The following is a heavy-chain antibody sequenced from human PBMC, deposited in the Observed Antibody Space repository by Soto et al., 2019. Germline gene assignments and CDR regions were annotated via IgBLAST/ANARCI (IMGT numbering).Heavy chain of an antibody. J-gene: IGHJ6*02. CDR3: ARLERLPGFLDYYYYGMDV. Sequence: GASVKVSCKASGYTFTNYAMHWVRQAPGQRLDWMGWINAGNGNTKYSQKFQGRVTITRDTSASTAYMELSSLRSEDTAVYYCARLERLPGFLDYYYYGMDVWGQATTVTVSS. D-gene: IGHD1-1*01. V-gene: IGHV1-3*01. CDR1: GYTFTNYA. CDR2: INAGNGNT.